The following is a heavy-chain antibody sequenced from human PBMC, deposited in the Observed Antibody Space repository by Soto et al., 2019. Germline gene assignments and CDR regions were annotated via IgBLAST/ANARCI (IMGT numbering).Heavy chain of an antibody. CDR1: GGSISGYY. CDR2: MYNTGST. D-gene: IGHD2-21*02. Sequence: SETLSLTCTVSGGSISGYYWSWIRQPPGKGLEWIGYMYNTGSTVYNPSFKSRVTISVDTSKNQFSLKLNSVTAADTAVYYCARWGYCGTDCYPLDVWGQGTTVTVSS. V-gene: IGHV4-59*01. CDR3: ARWGYCGTDCYPLDV. J-gene: IGHJ6*02.